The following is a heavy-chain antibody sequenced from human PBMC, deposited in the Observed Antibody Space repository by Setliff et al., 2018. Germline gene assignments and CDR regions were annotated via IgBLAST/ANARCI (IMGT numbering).Heavy chain of an antibody. V-gene: IGHV4-59*11. J-gene: IGHJ3*02. Sequence: LSLTCSVSGGSIDSHYWSWIRQPPGKGLEWIGSIYYSGNTNYNPSLKSRVTISIDTSKNQFSLKLSSVTAADTAVYHCARGKTFFGAFIRAFDIWGQGRRVT. D-gene: IGHD3-3*01. CDR1: GGSIDSHY. CDR3: ARGKTFFGAFIRAFDI. CDR2: IYYSGNT.